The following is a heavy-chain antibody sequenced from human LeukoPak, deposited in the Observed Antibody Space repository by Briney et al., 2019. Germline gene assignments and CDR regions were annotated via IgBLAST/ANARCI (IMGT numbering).Heavy chain of an antibody. J-gene: IGHJ3*01. Sequence: GGSLRLSCATSGFSFNNYWMTWARQAPGKGLEWVANIKEDASEQYYVDSVKGRFTIARDNAKNSLSLQMNSLRAEDTAVYYCARWSGGSHSYDVWGQGTMVTVSS. CDR1: GFSFNNYW. CDR2: IKEDASEQ. V-gene: IGHV3-7*01. D-gene: IGHD3-3*01. CDR3: ARWSGGSHSYDV.